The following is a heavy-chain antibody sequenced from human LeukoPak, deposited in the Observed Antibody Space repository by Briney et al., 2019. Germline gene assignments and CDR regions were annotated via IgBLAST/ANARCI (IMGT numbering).Heavy chain of an antibody. Sequence: GGSLRLSCAASGFTFSDHYMDWVRQAPGQGLEWVGRTRNKANSYTTEYAASVKGRFTISRDDSTNSLYLQMNSLKTEDTAVYYCARVGRGVVPAPIVSYYYYGMDVWGQGTTVTVSS. V-gene: IGHV3-72*01. CDR3: ARVGRGVVPAPIVSYYYYGMDV. CDR2: TRNKANSYTT. CDR1: GFTFSDHY. J-gene: IGHJ6*02. D-gene: IGHD2-2*02.